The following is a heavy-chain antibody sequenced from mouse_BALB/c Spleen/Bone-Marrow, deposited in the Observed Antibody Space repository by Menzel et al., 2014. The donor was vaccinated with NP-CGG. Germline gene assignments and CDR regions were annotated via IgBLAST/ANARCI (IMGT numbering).Heavy chain of an antibody. Sequence: EVKLQESGPGLVKPSQSLSLTCSVTGYSITSGYYWNWIRQLPGNKLEWMGYISYDGSNNYNPSLKNRISITRDTSKNQFFLKLNSVTTEDTATYYCVKWGLRLWYFDVWGAGTTVTVSS. CDR1: GYSITSGYY. CDR3: VKWGLRLWYFDV. V-gene: IGHV3-6*02. J-gene: IGHJ1*01. D-gene: IGHD1-2*01. CDR2: ISYDGSN.